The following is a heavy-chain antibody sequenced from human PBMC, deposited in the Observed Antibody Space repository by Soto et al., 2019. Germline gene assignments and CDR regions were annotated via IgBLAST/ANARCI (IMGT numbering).Heavy chain of an antibody. J-gene: IGHJ5*02. CDR2: VFHSGTT. CDR3: VRDFGHLQDFWRGPDL. CDR1: GGYIKSGDD. Sequence: SETHSLSCAVAGGYIKSGDDWGWIRKHPGKGLEWIGSVFHSGTTYSNPSLKTRLTISVDTSKNEISLDLNAVTAADTAVYYCVRDFGHLQDFWRGPDLWGQ. V-gene: IGHV4-38-2*02. D-gene: IGHD3-3*01.